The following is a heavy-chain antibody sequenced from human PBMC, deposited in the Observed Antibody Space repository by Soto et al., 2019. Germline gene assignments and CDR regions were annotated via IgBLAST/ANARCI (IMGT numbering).Heavy chain of an antibody. CDR2: IYYSGST. CDR3: ERDPTGYYSDY. V-gene: IGHV4-31*03. Sequence: QVQLQESGPGLVKPSQTLSLTCTVSGGSISSGGYYWSWIRQHPGKGLEWIGYIYYSGSTYYNSSLKSRVIITEDTAKNEFSLKLSSVTAADTAVYYCERDPTGYYSDYWGQGSLVTVSA. CDR1: GGSISSGGYY. J-gene: IGHJ4*02.